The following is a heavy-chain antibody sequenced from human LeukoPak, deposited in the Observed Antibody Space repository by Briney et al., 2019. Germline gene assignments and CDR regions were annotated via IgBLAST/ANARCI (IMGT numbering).Heavy chain of an antibody. CDR1: GFTFSSYG. Sequence: GGSLRLSCAASGFTFSSYGMHWVRQAPGKGLEWVAFIRYDGSNKYYANSVKGRFTISRDNSKNTLYLQMNSLRAEDTAVYYCXXXXXXXASYYYYYMDVWGKGTTVTISS. J-gene: IGHJ6*03. CDR3: XXXXXXXASYYYYYMDV. CDR2: IRYDGSNK. V-gene: IGHV3-30*02.